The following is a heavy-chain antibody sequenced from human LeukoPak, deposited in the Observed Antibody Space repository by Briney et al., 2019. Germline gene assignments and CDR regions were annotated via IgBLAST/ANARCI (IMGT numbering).Heavy chain of an antibody. CDR1: GYTFTSFG. D-gene: IGHD2-8*01. V-gene: IGHV1-18*01. CDR2: ISAYNGNT. J-gene: IGHJ4*02. CDR3: ARQSLGVLMVYAILDY. Sequence: ASVKVSCKASGYTFTSFGISWVRQAPGQGREWMGWISAYNGNTNYAQKLQGRVTMTTDTSTSTAYMELRSLRSDDTAVYYCARQSLGVLMVYAILDYWGQGTLVTVSS.